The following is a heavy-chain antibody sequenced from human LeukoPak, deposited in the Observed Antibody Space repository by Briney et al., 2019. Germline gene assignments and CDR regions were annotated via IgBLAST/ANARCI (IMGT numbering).Heavy chain of an antibody. CDR2: INDDGSED. CDR1: GFTFSSYW. D-gene: IGHD4/OR15-4a*01. CDR3: ARSANYGGHAFFDY. V-gene: IGHV3-7*01. J-gene: IGHJ4*02. Sequence: GGSLRLSCAASGFTFSSYWMTWVRQTPGKGLEWVANINDDGSEDYFVDSVKGRFTISRDNAENSLHLQMSSLRAEDTAVYYCARSANYGGHAFFDYWGQGILVIVSS.